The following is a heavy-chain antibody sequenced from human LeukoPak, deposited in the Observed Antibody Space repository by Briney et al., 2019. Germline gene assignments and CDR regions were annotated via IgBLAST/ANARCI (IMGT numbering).Heavy chain of an antibody. D-gene: IGHD3/OR15-3a*01. CDR2: INHSGST. V-gene: IGHV4-34*01. CDR1: GGSFSGYY. Sequence: PSETLSLTCAVYGGSFSGYYWSWIRQPPGKGLEWIGEINHSGSTNYNPSLKSRVTISVDTSKNQFSLKLSSVTAADTAVYYCARMDPALYYYYYGMDVWGQRTTVTVSS. CDR3: ARMDPALYYYYYGMDV. J-gene: IGHJ6*02.